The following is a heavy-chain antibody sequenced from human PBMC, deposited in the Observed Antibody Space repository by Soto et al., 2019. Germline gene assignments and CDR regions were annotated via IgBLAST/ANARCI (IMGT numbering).Heavy chain of an antibody. CDR3: ARGLEYTTSSGQEFDP. CDR2: ISYDGSNK. V-gene: IGHV3-30-3*01. D-gene: IGHD6-6*01. Sequence: PGGSLRLSCAVSGFTFSNYAMHWVRQAPGKGLEWVALISYDGSNKYYADSVKGRFTISRDNSKNTLHLQMNSLRAEDTAVYYCARGLEYTTSSGQEFDPWGQGTLVTVSS. J-gene: IGHJ5*02. CDR1: GFTFSNYA.